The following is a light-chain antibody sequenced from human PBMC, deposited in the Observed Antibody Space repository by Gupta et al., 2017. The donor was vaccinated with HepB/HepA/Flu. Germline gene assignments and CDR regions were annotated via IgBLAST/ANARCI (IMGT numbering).Light chain of an antibody. CDR2: DVR. CDR1: SSDVGSHNS. J-gene: IGLJ1*01. Sequence: SALTQPASVSVSPGQSITISCTGTSSDVGSHNSVSWYQPHPRKAPKFLIYDVRNRPSVASYRSGGSKSGNTASPTISVLEAEDEADYYRLSYANTYTDVFGAGTKVTVL. V-gene: IGLV2-14*03. CDR3: LSYANTYTDV.